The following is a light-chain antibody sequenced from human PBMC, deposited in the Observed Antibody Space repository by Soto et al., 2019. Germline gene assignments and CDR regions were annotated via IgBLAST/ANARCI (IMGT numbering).Light chain of an antibody. CDR1: QSVSSN. CDR3: QQYNNWPQT. J-gene: IGKJ1*01. Sequence: IVRTQSPATLSLSPGERATLSCRASQSVSSNLAWYKRKPGQAPRLLSYGASTRATGIPARFSGSGSGTEFTLTISSLKSEDFEVYYCQQYNNWPQTFGQGTKVDI. CDR2: GAS. V-gene: IGKV3-15*01.